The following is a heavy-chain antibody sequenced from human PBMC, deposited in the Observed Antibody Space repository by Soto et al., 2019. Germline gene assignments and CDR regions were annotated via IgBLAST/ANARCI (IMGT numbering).Heavy chain of an antibody. CDR3: AKVGRIDVTVTWFDH. V-gene: IGHV4-59*02. CDR1: AGSVSGYF. D-gene: IGHD1-20*01. CDR2: IHYTGST. J-gene: IGHJ5*02. Sequence: SETLSLTCTVSAGSVSGYFWSWFRQPPGKEPELIAYIHYTGSTYYNPSLKSRVTISIDTTKNQFSLTVTSVNAADKAVYYCAKVGRIDVTVTWFDHWGQGTLVTVSS.